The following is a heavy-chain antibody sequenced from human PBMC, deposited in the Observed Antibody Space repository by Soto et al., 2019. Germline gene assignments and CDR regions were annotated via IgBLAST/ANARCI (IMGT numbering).Heavy chain of an antibody. J-gene: IGHJ5*02. Sequence: ASVKVSCKASGYTFNSYAMNWGGQAPGQGLEWMGWINTNTGNPTYAQGFTGRFVFSLDTSVSTAYLQICSLKAEDTAVYYCARGVGYYDNWFDPWGQGTLVTVSS. V-gene: IGHV7-4-1*01. CDR3: ARGVGYYDNWFDP. CDR1: GYTFNSYA. CDR2: INTNTGNP. D-gene: IGHD3-16*01.